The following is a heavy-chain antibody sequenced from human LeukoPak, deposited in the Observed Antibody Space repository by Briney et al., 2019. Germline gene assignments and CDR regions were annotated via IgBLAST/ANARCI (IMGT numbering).Heavy chain of an antibody. V-gene: IGHV3-30*03. J-gene: IGHJ4*02. Sequence: PGRSLRLSCAASGFTFSSFGMHWVRQAPGKGLEWVTVTSYDGNEKYYADSVKGRFTISRDNSKSTVYLQMNSLRAEDTAVYYCATGGTRAATGRMGFWGQGTLVTVSS. CDR3: ATGGTRAATGRMGF. CDR2: TSYDGNEK. CDR1: GFTFSSFG. D-gene: IGHD6-25*01.